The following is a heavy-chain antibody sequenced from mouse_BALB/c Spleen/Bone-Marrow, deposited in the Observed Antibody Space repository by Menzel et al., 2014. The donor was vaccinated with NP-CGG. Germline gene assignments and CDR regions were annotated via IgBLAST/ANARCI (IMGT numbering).Heavy chain of an antibody. V-gene: IGHV1-7*01. Sequence: QVQLQQSGAELAKPGASVKMSCRASGYTFTTYWMHWVKQRPGQGLEWIGYINPTTGYTEYNQKFQDKATLTADESSSTAYMQLSSLTSEDSAICYYARDRSYRFRAMDYWGQGTSVTVSS. J-gene: IGHJ4*01. CDR3: ARDRSYRFRAMDY. D-gene: IGHD2-14*01. CDR1: GYTFTTYW. CDR2: INPTTGYT.